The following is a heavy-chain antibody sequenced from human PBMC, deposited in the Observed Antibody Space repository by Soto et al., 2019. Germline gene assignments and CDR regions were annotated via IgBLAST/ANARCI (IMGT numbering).Heavy chain of an antibody. Sequence: QVQLVESGGGVVQPGRSLRLSCAASGFTFSGFAMHWVRQPPGKGLEWVAGTSYDGSKTFFEDSVKGRFTISRDISKNTLHLQMSSLRPEDTAVYYCVRGRGSSSWNFDYWGQGTLITVAT. V-gene: IGHV3-30*03. CDR1: GFTFSGFA. CDR3: VRGRGSSSWNFDY. CDR2: TSYDGSKT. J-gene: IGHJ4*02. D-gene: IGHD1-26*01.